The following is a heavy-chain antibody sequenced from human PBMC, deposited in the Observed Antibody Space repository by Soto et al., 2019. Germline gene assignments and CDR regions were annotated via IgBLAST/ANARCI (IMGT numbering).Heavy chain of an antibody. D-gene: IGHD5-12*01. V-gene: IGHV1-24*01. CDR1: GYTLTELS. CDR3: ATDLIGGWLHPPSFGY. J-gene: IGHJ4*02. CDR2: FDPEDGET. Sequence: ASVKVSCKVSGYTLTELSMHWVRQAPGKGLEWMGGFDPEDGETIYAQKFQGRVTMTEDTSTDTAYTELSSLRSEDTAVYYCATDLIGGWLHPPSFGYWGQGTLVTVSS.